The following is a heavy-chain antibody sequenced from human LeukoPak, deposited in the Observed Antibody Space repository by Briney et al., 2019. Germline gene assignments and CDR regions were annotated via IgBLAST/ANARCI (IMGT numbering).Heavy chain of an antibody. Sequence: ASVKVSCTVSGYTLTELSMHWVRQAPGKGLEWMGGFDPEDGETIYAQKFQGRVTMTEDTSTDTAYMELSSLRSEDTAVYYCATDRGPKGYFDYWGQGTLVTVSS. J-gene: IGHJ4*02. CDR3: ATDRGPKGYFDY. CDR1: GYTLTELS. CDR2: FDPEDGET. D-gene: IGHD3/OR15-3a*01. V-gene: IGHV1-24*01.